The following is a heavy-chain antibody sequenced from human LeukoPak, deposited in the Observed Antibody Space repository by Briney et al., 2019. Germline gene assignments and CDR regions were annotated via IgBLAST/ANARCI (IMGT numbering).Heavy chain of an antibody. V-gene: IGHV4-59*08. Sequence: SETLSLTCTVSGASISSYYWHWIRQPPGKGLQWIGYISYAGSTSYSPSLKSRVTISLDTSKNQFSLNLSSLTAADTAVYYCARRIAVTGVVAFDIWGQGTMVTVSS. CDR1: GASISSYY. CDR2: ISYAGST. CDR3: ARRIAVTGVVAFDI. D-gene: IGHD6-19*01. J-gene: IGHJ3*02.